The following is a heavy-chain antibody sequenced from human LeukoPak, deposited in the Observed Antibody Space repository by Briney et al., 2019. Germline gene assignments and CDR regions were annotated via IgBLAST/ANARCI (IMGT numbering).Heavy chain of an antibody. CDR1: GGSFSNSNYY. CDR3: ARYVVYGSGKYYFDY. V-gene: IGHV4-39*01. J-gene: IGHJ4*02. CDR2: INYGGTT. Sequence: SETLSLTCTVSGGSFSNSNYYWSWIRQPPGKELEWIASINYGGTTYYNPSLKNRVTISVDTSKSQFSLRLSSVTAADTAVYLCARYVVYGSGKYYFDYWGQGSLVTVSS. D-gene: IGHD3-10*01.